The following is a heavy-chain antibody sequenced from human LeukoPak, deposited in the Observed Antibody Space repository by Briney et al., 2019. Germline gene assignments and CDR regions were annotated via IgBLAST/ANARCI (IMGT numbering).Heavy chain of an antibody. CDR2: IGYDGRNK. J-gene: IGHJ4*02. CDR3: VRDARMETKAGQPFDD. V-gene: IGHV3-33*08. D-gene: IGHD6-19*01. Sequence: GGSLRLSCAASGFTFNSYCMHWVRQAPGKGLEWVTVIGYDGRNKQYADSVKGRFTISRDNSKNMIYLQMNSLRVEDTAVYYCVRDARMETKAGQPFDDWGQGTLVTVSS. CDR1: GFTFNSYC.